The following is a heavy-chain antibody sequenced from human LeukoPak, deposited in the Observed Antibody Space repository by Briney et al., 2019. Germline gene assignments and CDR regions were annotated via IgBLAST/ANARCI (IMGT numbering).Heavy chain of an antibody. Sequence: PGGSLRLSCAASGFTFSSYAMNWVRQAPGKGLEWVSAISGSGGSTYYADSVKGRFTISRDNSKNTLYLQMNSLRAEDTAVYYCAKDRGVIAAAGNWFDPWGQGTLVTVSS. CDR2: ISGSGGST. CDR1: GFTFSSYA. V-gene: IGHV3-23*01. CDR3: AKDRGVIAAAGNWFDP. D-gene: IGHD6-13*01. J-gene: IGHJ5*02.